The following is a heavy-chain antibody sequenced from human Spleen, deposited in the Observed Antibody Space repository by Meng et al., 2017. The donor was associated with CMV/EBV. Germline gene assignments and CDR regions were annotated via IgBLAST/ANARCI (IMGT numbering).Heavy chain of an antibody. J-gene: IGHJ3*02. D-gene: IGHD6-19*01. CDR1: GFTFSSYW. CDR3: ARDTPGSSGWYGSAFDI. V-gene: IGHV3-74*01. CDR2: INSDGSST. Sequence: GESLKISCAASGFTFSSYWMHWVRQAPGKGLVWVSRINSDGSSTSYADSVKGRFTISRDNAKNTLYLQMNSLRAEDTAVYYCARDTPGSSGWYGSAFDIWGQGTMVTVSS.